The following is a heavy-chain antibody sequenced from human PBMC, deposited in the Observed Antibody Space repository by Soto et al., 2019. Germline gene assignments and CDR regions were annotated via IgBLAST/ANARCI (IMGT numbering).Heavy chain of an antibody. D-gene: IGHD3-10*01. Sequence: PGESLKISCKASGYSFTDFWIAWVRQMPGKGPEWMGIIYPGDSDTRYSPSFEGHVTISVDKSISTAFLQWNSLKASDNAIYYCARHSTSAPKDYWGQGTLVTVSS. CDR2: IYPGDSDT. CDR1: GYSFTDFW. V-gene: IGHV5-51*01. CDR3: ARHSTSAPKDY. J-gene: IGHJ4*01.